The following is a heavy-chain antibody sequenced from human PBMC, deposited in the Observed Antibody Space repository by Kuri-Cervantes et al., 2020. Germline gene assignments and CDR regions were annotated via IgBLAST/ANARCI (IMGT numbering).Heavy chain of an antibody. J-gene: IGHJ5*02. CDR2: IYHSGST. CDR1: GDSISRSSYY. CDR3: ARAYCSSTSCWLDP. Sequence: SETLSLTCTVSGDSISRSSYYWGWIRQPPGKGLEWIGYIYHSGSTYYNPSLKSRVTISVDRSKNQFSLKLSSVTAADTAVYYCARAYCSSTSCWLDPWGQGTLVTVSS. V-gene: IGHV4-39*07. D-gene: IGHD2-2*01.